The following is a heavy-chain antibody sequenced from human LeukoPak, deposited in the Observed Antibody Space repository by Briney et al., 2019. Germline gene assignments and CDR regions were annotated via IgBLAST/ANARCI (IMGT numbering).Heavy chain of an antibody. CDR3: AYNSSGWPYYFDY. CDR1: GFTFSSYA. D-gene: IGHD6-19*01. V-gene: IGHV3-23*01. J-gene: IGHJ4*02. Sequence: GGSLRLSCAASGFTFSSYAMSWVRQAPGKGLEWVSAISGSGGSTYYSDSVKGRFTISRDNSKNTLYLQMNSLRAEDTAVYYCAYNSSGWPYYFDYWGQGTLVTVSS. CDR2: ISGSGGST.